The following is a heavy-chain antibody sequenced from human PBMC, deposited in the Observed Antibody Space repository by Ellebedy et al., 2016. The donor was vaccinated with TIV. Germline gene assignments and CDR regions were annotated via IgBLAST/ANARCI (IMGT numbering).Heavy chain of an antibody. CDR1: GYTFTSHY. V-gene: IGHV1-46*01. Sequence: AASVKVSCKASGYTFTSHYMHWVRQAPGQGLEWMGVINPSGWSARYAQKFQGRVAMTSDTSTSTVYMELSSLRSEDTAMYYCARDDIADSIVPGNWIDPWGQGTLVTVSS. D-gene: IGHD2-2*01. CDR3: ARDDIADSIVPGNWIDP. J-gene: IGHJ5*02. CDR2: INPSGWSA.